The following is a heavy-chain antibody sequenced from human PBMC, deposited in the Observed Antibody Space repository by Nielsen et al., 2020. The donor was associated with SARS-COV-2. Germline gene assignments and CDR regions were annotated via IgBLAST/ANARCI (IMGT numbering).Heavy chain of an antibody. CDR1: GYTFNKDF. D-gene: IGHD3-10*01. CDR2: INPSDGRT. J-gene: IGHJ4*02. V-gene: IGHV1-46*02. Sequence: ASVKVSCKASGYTFNKDFVHWVRQAPGQGLEWTGRINPSDGRTTSAEKFQGRVTMTRDTSSSTVYMELSSLRSDDTAVYYCATSWYHYPTSGWTLHVVHWGQGTLVTVSS. CDR3: ATSWYHYPTSGWTLHVVH.